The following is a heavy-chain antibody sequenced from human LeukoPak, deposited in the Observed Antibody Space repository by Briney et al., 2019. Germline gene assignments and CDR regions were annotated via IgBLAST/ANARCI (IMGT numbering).Heavy chain of an antibody. D-gene: IGHD3-10*01. CDR1: GFTFSSYS. Sequence: GGSLRLSCAASGFTFSSYSMNWVRQAPGKGLEWVSSISSSSYIYYADSVKGRFTISRDNAKNSLYLQMNSLRAEDTAVYYCARGTYYYGSGSYYPRYYFDYWGQGTLVTVSS. CDR3: ARGTYYYGSGSYYPRYYFDY. J-gene: IGHJ4*02. V-gene: IGHV3-21*01. CDR2: ISSSSYI.